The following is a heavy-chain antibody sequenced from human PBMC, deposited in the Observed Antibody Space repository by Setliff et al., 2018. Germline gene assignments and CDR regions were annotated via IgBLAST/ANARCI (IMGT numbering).Heavy chain of an antibody. J-gene: IGHJ2*01. D-gene: IGHD6-6*01. V-gene: IGHV4-59*01. Sequence: SETLSLTCTVSDGSLSTYYWSWIRQPPGKGLEFIGYVYYSGTTNYDPSLKSRVTMSVDTSKNQLSLTLSSVTAADTAVYYCARNPAPLQYSFDVWGRGTLVTVSS. CDR1: DGSLSTYY. CDR3: ARNPAPLQYSFDV. CDR2: VYYSGTT.